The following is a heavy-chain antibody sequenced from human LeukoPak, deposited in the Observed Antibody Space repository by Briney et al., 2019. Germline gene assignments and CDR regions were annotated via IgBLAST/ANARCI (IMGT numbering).Heavy chain of an antibody. V-gene: IGHV3-23*01. CDR1: GFTFSSYA. CDR2: ISGSGGST. D-gene: IGHD5-18*01. CDR3: AKDRSRYSYGLNDY. Sequence: HPGGSLRLSCAASGFTFSSYAMSWVRQAPGKGLEWVSAISGSGGSTYYADSVKGRFTISRDNSKNTLYLQMNSLRAEDTAVYYCAKDRSRYSYGLNDYWRQGTLVTVSS. J-gene: IGHJ4*02.